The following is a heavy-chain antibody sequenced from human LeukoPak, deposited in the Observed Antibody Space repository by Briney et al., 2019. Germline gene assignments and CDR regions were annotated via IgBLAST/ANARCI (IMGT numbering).Heavy chain of an antibody. D-gene: IGHD3-3*01. CDR3: ARKRTTLEWLFFDY. V-gene: IGHV4-34*01. CDR2: INHSGST. Sequence: SETLSLTCAVYGGSFSGYYWSWIRQPPGKGLEWIWEINHSGSTNYNPSLKSRVTISVDTSKNQFSLKLSSVTAADTAVYYCARKRTTLEWLFFDYWGQGTLVTVSS. CDR1: GGSFSGYY. J-gene: IGHJ4*02.